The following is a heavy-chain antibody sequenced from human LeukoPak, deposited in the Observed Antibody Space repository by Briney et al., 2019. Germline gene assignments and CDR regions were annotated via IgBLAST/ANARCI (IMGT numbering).Heavy chain of an antibody. J-gene: IGHJ4*02. CDR1: GFTFDDYA. CDR2: IRWDGGST. Sequence: LGGSLRLSCAASGFTFDDYAMHWVRQAPGKGLEWVSLIRWDGGSTYYADSVKGRFTISRDNSNNSLYLQMNSLRPEDTALYYCAKGGGGYWRGIDSWGQGTLVTVSS. V-gene: IGHV3-43D*03. CDR3: AKGGGGYWRGIDS. D-gene: IGHD2-8*02.